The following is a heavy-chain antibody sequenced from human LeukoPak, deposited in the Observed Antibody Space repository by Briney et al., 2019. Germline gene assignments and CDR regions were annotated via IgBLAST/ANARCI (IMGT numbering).Heavy chain of an antibody. D-gene: IGHD2-21*02. J-gene: IGHJ4*02. CDR2: IRSKAYGGTT. CDR3: SNSYCGGDCYSGGYFDY. Sequence: PGGSLRLSCTGSGFTFGDYGMSWVRQAPGKGLEWVGFIRSKAYGGTTEYAASEKGRFTISRDDSKSIAYLQMNSLKTEDTAVYCCSNSYCGGDCYSGGYFDYWGQGTLVTVSS. V-gene: IGHV3-49*04. CDR1: GFTFGDYG.